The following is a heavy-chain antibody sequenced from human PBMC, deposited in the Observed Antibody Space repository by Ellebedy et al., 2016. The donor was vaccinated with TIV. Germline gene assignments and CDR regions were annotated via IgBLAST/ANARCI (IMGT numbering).Heavy chain of an antibody. D-gene: IGHD3-10*01. CDR1: GFTFDDYG. CDR3: AKDLGLYYYGSGRVMDV. Sequence: GESLKISXAASGFTFDDYGMSWVRQAPGKGLEWVSAISGSGGSTYYADSVKGRFTISRDNSKNTLYLQMNSLRAEDTAVYYCAKDLGLYYYGSGRVMDVWGQGTTVTVSS. J-gene: IGHJ6*02. CDR2: ISGSGGST. V-gene: IGHV3-23*01.